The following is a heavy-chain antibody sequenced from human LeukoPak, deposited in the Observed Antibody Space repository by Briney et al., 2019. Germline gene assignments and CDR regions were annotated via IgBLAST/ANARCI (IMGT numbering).Heavy chain of an antibody. CDR1: GGTFSSYA. CDR3: ARDAGGSRFDP. Sequence: ASVKVSCKASGGTFSSYAISWVRQAPGQGLEWMGWINPNSGGTNYAQKFQGRVTMTRDTSISTAYMELSRLRSDDTAVYYCARDAGGSRFDPWGQGTLVTVSS. CDR2: INPNSGGT. V-gene: IGHV1-2*02. D-gene: IGHD3-10*01. J-gene: IGHJ5*02.